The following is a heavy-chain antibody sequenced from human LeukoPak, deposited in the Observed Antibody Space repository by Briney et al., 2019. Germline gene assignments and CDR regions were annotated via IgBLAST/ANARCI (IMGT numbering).Heavy chain of an antibody. D-gene: IGHD2-15*01. V-gene: IGHV4-61*01. J-gene: IGHJ6*02. Sequence: PSETLSLTCNVSGASVSSGSYYWSWIRQPPGKGLEWIGYIYYSGSTNYNPSLKSRVTISVDTSKNQFSLKLSSVTAADTAVYYCARDIVESSWSYYYYGMDVWGQGTTVTVSS. CDR3: ARDIVESSWSYYYYGMDV. CDR1: GASVSSGSYY. CDR2: IYYSGST.